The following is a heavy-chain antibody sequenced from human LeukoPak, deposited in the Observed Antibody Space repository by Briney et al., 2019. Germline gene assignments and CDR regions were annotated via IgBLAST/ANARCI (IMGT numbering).Heavy chain of an antibody. V-gene: IGHV3-15*01. CDR2: IKSKTYGGTT. CDR3: TSVNSNYEAFDY. Sequence: GGSLRLSFAASVFTFSNALMSWVRQAAGKGVEGVGRIKSKTYGGTTDYAAPVKGRFIISRDDSKNTLYLQMNSMKTEDKAVYYCTSVNSNYEAFDYWGPGTLVTASS. J-gene: IGHJ4*02. D-gene: IGHD1-7*01. CDR1: VFTFSNAL.